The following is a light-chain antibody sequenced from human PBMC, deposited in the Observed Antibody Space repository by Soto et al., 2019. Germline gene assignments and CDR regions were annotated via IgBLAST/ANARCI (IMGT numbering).Light chain of an antibody. V-gene: IGLV2-8*01. CDR1: SSDVGSYNY. Sequence: QSALTQPPSASGSPGQSVTISCTGTSSDVGSYNYVSWYQQHPGKAPKVLISEVNKRPSGVPDRFSGSKSGNTASLTVSGLQAEDEADYFCTSYAGNNNLVFGGGTKLTVL. CDR3: TSYAGNNNLV. CDR2: EVN. J-gene: IGLJ3*02.